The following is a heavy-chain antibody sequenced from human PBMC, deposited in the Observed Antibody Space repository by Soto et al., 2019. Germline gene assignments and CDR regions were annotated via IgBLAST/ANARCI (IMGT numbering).Heavy chain of an antibody. V-gene: IGHV1-69*01. CDR3: ARSDIVVVPAAMGGYYSYGMDV. J-gene: IGHJ6*02. CDR1: GGTFSSYA. Sequence: QVQLLQSGAEVKKPGSSVKVSCKSSGGTFSSYAISWVRQAPGQGLEWMGGIIPSFGTANYAQKFQGRVTITADESTSTAYMELSSLRSEDTAVYYCARSDIVVVPAAMGGYYSYGMDVWGQGTTVTVSS. D-gene: IGHD2-2*01. CDR2: IIPSFGTA.